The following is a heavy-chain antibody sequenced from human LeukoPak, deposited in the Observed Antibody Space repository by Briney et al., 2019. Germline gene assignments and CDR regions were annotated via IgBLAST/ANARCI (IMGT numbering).Heavy chain of an antibody. CDR3: AKGTLPRGYRYGYDLYYFDY. Sequence: GGSLRLSCAASTLTFSNYAMSWVRQAPGKGLEWVSGISGSGGSTYYADSVKGRFTISRDNSKNTLYLQMNSLRAEDTAVYYCAKGTLPRGYRYGYDLYYFDYWGQGTLVTVSS. J-gene: IGHJ4*02. D-gene: IGHD5-18*01. CDR2: ISGSGGST. CDR1: TLTFSNYA. V-gene: IGHV3-23*01.